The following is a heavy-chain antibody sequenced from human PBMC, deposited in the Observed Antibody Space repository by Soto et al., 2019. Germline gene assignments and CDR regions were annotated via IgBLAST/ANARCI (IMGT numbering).Heavy chain of an antibody. V-gene: IGHV4-59*01. J-gene: IGHJ4*02. Sequence: SETLSLTCTVSGGSISNYYWNWIRQTPGKGLEWIGYIDYSGNTNYNPSLKSRVTISVDTSKNQVPLNVSSVTAADSAVYYCRGARPSLQEFDYWGQGTLVTVSS. CDR1: GGSISNYY. CDR3: RGARPSLQEFDY. CDR2: IDYSGNT. D-gene: IGHD4-4*01.